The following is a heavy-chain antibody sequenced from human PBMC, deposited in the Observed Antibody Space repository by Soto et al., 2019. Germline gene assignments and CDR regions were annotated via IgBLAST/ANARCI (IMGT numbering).Heavy chain of an antibody. V-gene: IGHV4-31*03. CDR3: ASVFYGPSSGRSYLDS. J-gene: IGHJ4*02. CDR2: IYYSGST. Sequence: PSETLSLTCTVSGGSISSGGYYWSWIRQHPGRGLEWIGYIYYSGSTYYNPSLKSRVTISVDTSKNQLSLRLTSVTAADTAIYYCASVFYGPSSGRSYLDSWGQGTMVTVSS. D-gene: IGHD3-10*01. CDR1: GGSISSGGYY.